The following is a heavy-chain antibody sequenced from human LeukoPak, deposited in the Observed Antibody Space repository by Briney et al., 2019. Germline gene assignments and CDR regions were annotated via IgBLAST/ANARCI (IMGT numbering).Heavy chain of an antibody. J-gene: IGHJ4*02. CDR3: ARDQVVGATAGTFDY. V-gene: IGHV1-18*01. D-gene: IGHD1-26*01. CDR1: GYTFTSFG. CDR2: ISGHDGVT. Sequence: ASVKVSCKASGYTFTSFGISWVRQAPGQGLEWMGWISGHDGVTKYAQKFQGRVTMTTDTSTSTAYMELRSLSADDTAAYFCARDQVVGATAGTFDYWGQGTLVTVSS.